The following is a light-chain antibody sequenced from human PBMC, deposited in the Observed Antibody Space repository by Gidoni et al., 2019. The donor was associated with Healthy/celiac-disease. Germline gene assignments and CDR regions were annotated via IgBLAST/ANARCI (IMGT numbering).Light chain of an antibody. Sequence: EIVMTQSPATLSLSPGERATLSCRASQSVSSSYLSWYQQKPGQAPRLLIYGASTRATGIPARFSGSGSGTDFTLTISSLQPEDFAVYYCQQDYNLPPQFXQXTKVXIK. V-gene: IGKV3D-7*01. CDR1: QSVSSSY. CDR2: GAS. CDR3: QQDYNLPPQ. J-gene: IGKJ1*01.